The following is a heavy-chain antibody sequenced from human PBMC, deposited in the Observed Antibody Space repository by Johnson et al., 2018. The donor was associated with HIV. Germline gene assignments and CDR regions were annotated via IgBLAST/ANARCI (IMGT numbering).Heavy chain of an antibody. V-gene: IGHV3-20*04. CDR2: INWNGVRT. CDR3: ARGGLGFQNIHDPFDI. Sequence: VQLVESGGGVVQPGRSLRLSCAASGFTFSSSAMHWVRQAPGKGLEWVSGINWNGVRTGYLDSMKGRFTISRDNAKNSLYLQMNSLRAEDKALYYCARGGLGFQNIHDPFDIWGQGTMVTVSS. J-gene: IGHJ3*02. D-gene: IGHD1/OR15-1a*01. CDR1: GFTFSSSA.